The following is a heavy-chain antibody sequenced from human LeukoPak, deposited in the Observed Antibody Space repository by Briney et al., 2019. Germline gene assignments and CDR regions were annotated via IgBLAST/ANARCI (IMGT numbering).Heavy chain of an antibody. D-gene: IGHD1-26*01. CDR1: GYTFTSYY. CDR2: INPSGGST. CDR3: ARVGAGADFDY. V-gene: IGHV1-46*01. J-gene: IGHJ4*02. Sequence: ASVKVSCKASGYTFTSYYMHWARQAPGQGLEWMGIINPSGGSTSYAQKFQGRVTMTRDTSTSTVYMELSSLRSEDTAVYYCARVGAGADFDYWGQGTLVTVSS.